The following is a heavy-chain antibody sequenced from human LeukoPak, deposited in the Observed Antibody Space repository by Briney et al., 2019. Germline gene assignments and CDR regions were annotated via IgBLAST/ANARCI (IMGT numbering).Heavy chain of an antibody. CDR2: MTPDSGIT. J-gene: IGHJ4*02. D-gene: IGHD5-18*01. CDR3: ASLGYNTALDY. Sequence: ASVKVSCKTSGYTFTSYDINWVRQAAGQGLEWLGWMTPDSGITGYAQKFQGRVTMTRNKSISTAYMELSSLRSEDTAVYYCASLGYNTALDYWGQGTLVTVSS. V-gene: IGHV1-8*01. CDR1: GYTFTSYD.